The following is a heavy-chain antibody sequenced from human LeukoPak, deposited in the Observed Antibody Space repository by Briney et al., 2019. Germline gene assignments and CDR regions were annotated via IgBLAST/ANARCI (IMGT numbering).Heavy chain of an antibody. J-gene: IGHJ5*02. CDR1: GGSISSRSYY. D-gene: IGHD3-3*01. CDR2: IYYSGST. Sequence: SETLSLTCTVSGGSISSRSYYWGWIRQPPGKGLEWIGSIYYSGSTYYNPSLKSRVTISVDTSKNQFSLKLSSVTAADTAVYYCARASPIFGVSWGQGTLVTVSS. V-gene: IGHV4-39*07. CDR3: ARASPIFGVS.